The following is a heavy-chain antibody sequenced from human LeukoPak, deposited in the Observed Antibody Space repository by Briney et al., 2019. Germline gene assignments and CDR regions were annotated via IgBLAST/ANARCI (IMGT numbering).Heavy chain of an antibody. V-gene: IGHV3-23*01. Sequence: GGSLRLSCAASGFSFSYHGMNWVRQAPGKGLEWLSGVSPPGGGTYYADSVKGRFTISRDDSKNTAYLQMNSLKTEDTAVYYCTTYGSSWYQNAKALDYWGQGTLVTVSS. D-gene: IGHD6-13*01. CDR1: GFSFSYHG. J-gene: IGHJ4*02. CDR2: VSPPGGGT. CDR3: TTYGSSWYQNAKALDY.